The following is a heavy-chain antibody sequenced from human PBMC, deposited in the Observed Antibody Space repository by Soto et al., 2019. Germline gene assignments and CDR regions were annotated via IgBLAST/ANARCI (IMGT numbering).Heavy chain of an antibody. CDR1: GFTFSSYW. Sequence: GGSLRLSCAASGFTFSSYWMHWVRQAPGKGLVWVSRINSDGSSTSYADSVKGRFTISRDNAKNTLYLQMNSLRAEDTAVYYCARVAKRCIQLWSLDYWGQGSLVTVSS. J-gene: IGHJ4*02. CDR3: ARVAKRCIQLWSLDY. D-gene: IGHD5-18*01. CDR2: INSDGSST. V-gene: IGHV3-74*01.